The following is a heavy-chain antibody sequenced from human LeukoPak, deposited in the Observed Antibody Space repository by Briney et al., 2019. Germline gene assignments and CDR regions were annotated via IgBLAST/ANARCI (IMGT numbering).Heavy chain of an antibody. Sequence: SETLSLTCAVSGYSISSGYYWGWIRQPPGKGLEWIGSIYHSGSTYYNPSLKSRVTISVDTSKNQLSLQLSSVTAADTAVYYCARLSSLLDYGEYARAAFDIWSQGRKVRVSS. CDR3: ARLSSLLDYGEYARAAFDI. J-gene: IGHJ3*02. CDR1: GYSISSGYY. CDR2: IYHSGST. V-gene: IGHV4-38-2*01. D-gene: IGHD4-17*01.